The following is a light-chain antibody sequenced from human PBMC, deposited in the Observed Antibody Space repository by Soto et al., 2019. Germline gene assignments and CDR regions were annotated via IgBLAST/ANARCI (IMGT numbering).Light chain of an antibody. J-gene: IGKJ4*01. CDR3: QQRSNWPLT. CDR2: HAS. CDR1: QSVGDN. Sequence: EIVLTQSPATLSVSPGERATLSCRASQSVGDNLAWYQQRPGQAPRLLIYHASNRATGIPVRFSGTGSGTDFTLTISSLESEDFAMYYCQQRSNWPLTFGGGTKVDIK. V-gene: IGKV3-11*01.